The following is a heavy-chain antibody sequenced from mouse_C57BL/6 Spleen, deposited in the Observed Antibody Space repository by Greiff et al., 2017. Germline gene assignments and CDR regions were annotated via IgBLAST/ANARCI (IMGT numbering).Heavy chain of an antibody. D-gene: IGHD1-1*01. CDR2: ISSGGSYT. CDR1: GFTFSSYG. V-gene: IGHV5-6*01. J-gene: IGHJ1*03. CDR3: ARDYYGSSPYWYFDV. Sequence: EVKLQESGGDLVKPGGSLKLSCAASGFTFSSYGMSWVRQTPDKRLEWVATISSGGSYTYYPDSVKGRFTISRDNAKNTLYLQMSSLKSEDTAMYYCARDYYGSSPYWYFDVWGTGTTVTVSS.